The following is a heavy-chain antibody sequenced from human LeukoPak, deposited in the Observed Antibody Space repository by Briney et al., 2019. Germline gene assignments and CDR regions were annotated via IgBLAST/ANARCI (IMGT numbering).Heavy chain of an antibody. V-gene: IGHV3-53*01. CDR2: IYSGGST. CDR3: AREVAGPLDAFDI. J-gene: IGHJ3*02. Sequence: GGSLRLSCAASGFTVSSNYMSWVRQAPGRGLEWVSVIYSGGSTYYADSVKGRFTISRDNSKNTLYLQMNSLRAEDTAVYYCAREVAGPLDAFDIWGQGTMVTISS. CDR1: GFTVSSNY.